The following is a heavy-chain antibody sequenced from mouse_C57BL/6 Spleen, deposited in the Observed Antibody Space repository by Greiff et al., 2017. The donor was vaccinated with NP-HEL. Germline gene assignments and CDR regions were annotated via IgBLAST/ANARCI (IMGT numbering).Heavy chain of an antibody. D-gene: IGHD1-1*01. CDR2: IYPGDGDT. CDR3: ARVITTVVRYFDV. V-gene: IGHV1-80*01. CDR1: GYAFSSYW. Sequence: VKLMESGAELVKPGASVKISCKASGYAFSSYWMNWVKQRPGKGLEWIGQIYPGDGDTNYNGKFKGKATLTADKSSSTAYMQLSSLTSEDSAVYFCARVITTVVRYFDVWGTGTTVTVSS. J-gene: IGHJ1*03.